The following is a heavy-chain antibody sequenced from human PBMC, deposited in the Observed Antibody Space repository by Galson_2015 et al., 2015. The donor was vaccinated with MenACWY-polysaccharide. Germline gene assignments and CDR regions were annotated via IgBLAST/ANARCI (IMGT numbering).Heavy chain of an antibody. V-gene: IGHV3-48*03. CDR3: AREDHSGSPLDY. CDR1: GFTFSSYE. J-gene: IGHJ3*01. Sequence: SLRLSCAASGFTFSSYEMNWVRQAPGKGLEWVSYISSSGSTIYYADSVKGRFTISRDNAKNSLYLQMNSLRAEDTAVYYCAREDHSGSPLDYWGQGTMVTVSS. D-gene: IGHD1-26*01. CDR2: ISSSGSTI.